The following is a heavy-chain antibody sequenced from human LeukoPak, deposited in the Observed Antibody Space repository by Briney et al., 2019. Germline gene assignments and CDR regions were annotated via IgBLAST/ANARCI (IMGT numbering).Heavy chain of an antibody. CDR3: ASGVDIVATSKGASLPVTDY. Sequence: PGGSLRLSCAASGFTFSSYWMHWVRQAPGKGLVWVSRINSDGSSTSYADSVKGRFTISRDNAKNTLYLQMNSLRAEDTAVYYCASGVDIVATSKGASLPVTDYWGQGTLVTVSS. CDR2: INSDGSST. D-gene: IGHD5-12*01. CDR1: GFTFSSYW. V-gene: IGHV3-74*01. J-gene: IGHJ4*02.